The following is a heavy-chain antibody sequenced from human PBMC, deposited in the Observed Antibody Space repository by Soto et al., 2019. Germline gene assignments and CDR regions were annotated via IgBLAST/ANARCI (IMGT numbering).Heavy chain of an antibody. V-gene: IGHV2-5*01. CDR1: GFSLSTSGVG. J-gene: IGHJ4*02. D-gene: IGHD3-22*01. CDR2: IYWNDDK. Sequence: SGPTLVNPTQTLTLTCTFSGFSLSTSGVGVGWIRQPPGKALEWLALIYWNDDKRYSPSLKSRLTITKDTSKNQVVLTMTNMDPVDTATYYCARSYYYDSSGYYYGYSDYWGQGTLVTVSS. CDR3: ARSYYYDSSGYYYGYSDY.